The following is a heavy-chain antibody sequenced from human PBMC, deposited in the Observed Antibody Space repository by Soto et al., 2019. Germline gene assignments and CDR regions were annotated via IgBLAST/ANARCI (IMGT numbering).Heavy chain of an antibody. Sequence: GGSLRLSCAASGFTFSSYVMHWVRQAPGKGLERVAVISYDGSNKYYADSVKGRFTISRDNSKNTLYLQMNSLRAEDTAVYYCAILKARIAAAVDYWGQGTLVTVSS. J-gene: IGHJ4*02. CDR3: AILKARIAAAVDY. V-gene: IGHV3-30*03. CDR1: GFTFSSYV. D-gene: IGHD6-13*01. CDR2: ISYDGSNK.